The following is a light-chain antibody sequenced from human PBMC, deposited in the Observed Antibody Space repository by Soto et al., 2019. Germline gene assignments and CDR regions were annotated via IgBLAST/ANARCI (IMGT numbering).Light chain of an antibody. J-gene: IGKJ1*01. CDR3: HQTYSPPWM. Sequence: DIQMTQSPSSLSASIGDRVSITCRASQSFSSYLNWYHQKPGKAPELLIYAASTLQSGIPSRFSGTRSGIDYTLTISSLQPEDFATCYCHQTYSPPWMFGQGANLDIK. CDR2: AAS. CDR1: QSFSSY. V-gene: IGKV1-39*01.